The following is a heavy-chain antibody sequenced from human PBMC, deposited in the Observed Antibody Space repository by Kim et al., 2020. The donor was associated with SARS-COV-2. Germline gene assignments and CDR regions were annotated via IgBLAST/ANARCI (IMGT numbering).Heavy chain of an antibody. Sequence: GGSLRLSCAASGFTFSSHWMSWVRQAPGKGLEWVANIKTDGSESGYVDSVKGRFTISRDNAKNSLYLQMDSLRVEDTAVYYCARDPLRANGFNSLDYWGRGTLVTVSS. D-gene: IGHD2-8*01. CDR3: ARDPLRANGFNSLDY. J-gene: IGHJ4*02. CDR1: GFTFSSHW. V-gene: IGHV3-7*03. CDR2: IKTDGSES.